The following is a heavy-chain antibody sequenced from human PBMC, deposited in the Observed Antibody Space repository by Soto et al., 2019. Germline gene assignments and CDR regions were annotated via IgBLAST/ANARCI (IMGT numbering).Heavy chain of an antibody. Sequence: PSEPLSLTCSVSGGSISSSSYYWGRVRQPPGKGLEWIGSIYYSGSTYYNPSLKSRVTISLDTSNKQFSLYLSSVTAADTAVYYCARTYFYDSGGYRVYWFDPWGQGTLVTVSS. CDR1: GGSISSSSYY. CDR3: ARTYFYDSGGYRVYWFDP. CDR2: IYYSGST. D-gene: IGHD3-22*01. J-gene: IGHJ5*02. V-gene: IGHV4-39*01.